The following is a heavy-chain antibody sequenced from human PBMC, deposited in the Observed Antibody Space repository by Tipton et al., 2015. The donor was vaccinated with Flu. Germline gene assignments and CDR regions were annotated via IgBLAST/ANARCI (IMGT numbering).Heavy chain of an antibody. CDR1: GDSIRSAYC. D-gene: IGHD4-11*01. CDR2: VCQNGNT. Sequence: TLSLTCAVSGDSIRSAYCWGWIRQPPGKGLEWIGNVCQNGNTYHNPSLKSRAIITVDRSKNQFSLKLNSVTAADSAIYYCARRDYSNYVSEPKNWFDPWGQGTLVTVSS. J-gene: IGHJ5*02. CDR3: ARRDYSNYVSEPKNWFDP. V-gene: IGHV4-38-2*01.